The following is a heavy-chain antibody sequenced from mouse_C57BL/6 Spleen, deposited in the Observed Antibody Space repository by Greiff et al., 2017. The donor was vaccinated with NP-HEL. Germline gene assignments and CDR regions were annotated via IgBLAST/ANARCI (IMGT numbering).Heavy chain of an antibody. V-gene: IGHV3-6*01. CDR1: GYSIPSGYY. J-gene: IGHJ4*01. Sequence: DVKLVESGPGLVKPSQSLSLTCSVTGYSIPSGYYWNWIRQFPGNKLEWMGYISYDGSNNSNPSLKNRIAITRDTSKNQFFLKLNSVTTEDTATDYCSRKDYGNGNAMDYWGQGTSVTVSS. CDR3: SRKDYGNGNAMDY. CDR2: ISYDGSN. D-gene: IGHD2-1*01.